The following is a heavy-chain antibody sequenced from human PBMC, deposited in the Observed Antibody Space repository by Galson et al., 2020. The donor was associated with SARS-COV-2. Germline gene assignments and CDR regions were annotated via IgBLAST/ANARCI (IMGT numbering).Heavy chain of an antibody. D-gene: IGHD2-15*01. V-gene: IGHV1-69*02. Sequence: SVKVSCKASGGTFSSYTISWVRQAPGQGLEWMGRIIPILGIANYAQKFQGRVTITADKSTSTAYMELSSLRSEDTAVYYCASMDEPSVVVAEYWGQGTLVTVSS. CDR3: ASMDEPSVVVAEY. J-gene: IGHJ4*02. CDR1: GGTFSSYT. CDR2: IIPILGIA.